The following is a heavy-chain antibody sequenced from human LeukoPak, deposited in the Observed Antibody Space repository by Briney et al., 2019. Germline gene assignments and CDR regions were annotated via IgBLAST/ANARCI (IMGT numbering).Heavy chain of an antibody. CDR1: GGSISSGSYY. CDR3: AGGYSGYDRGYYYYGMDV. Sequence: SQTLSLTCTASGGSISSGSYYWSWIRQPAGKGLEWIGRIYTSGSTNYNPSLKSRVTISVDTSKNQFSLKLSSVTAADTAVYYCAGGYSGYDRGYYYYGMDVWAKGPRSPSP. D-gene: IGHD5-12*01. CDR2: IYTSGST. V-gene: IGHV4-61*02. J-gene: IGHJ6*02.